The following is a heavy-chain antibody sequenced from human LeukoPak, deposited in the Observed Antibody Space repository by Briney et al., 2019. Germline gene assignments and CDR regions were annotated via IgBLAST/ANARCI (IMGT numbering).Heavy chain of an antibody. D-gene: IGHD3-3*01. CDR2: IDSDGIST. V-gene: IGHV3-74*01. J-gene: IGHJ3*02. CDR3: ARGFTIFGVVNDAFDI. CDR1: EFTFSSYW. Sequence: GGSLRLSCAASEFTFSSYWMHWVRQAPGKGLVWVSRIDSDGISTSYADSVKGRFTISRDNAKNTQYLQMNTLRAEDTAVYYCARGFTIFGVVNDAFDIWGQGTMVTVSS.